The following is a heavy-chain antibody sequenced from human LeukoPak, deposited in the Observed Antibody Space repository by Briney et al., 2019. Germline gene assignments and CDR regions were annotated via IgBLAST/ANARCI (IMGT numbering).Heavy chain of an antibody. V-gene: IGHV1-2*02. D-gene: IGHD3-22*01. CDR1: GYTFTGYY. CDR3: ARAQPTQYYSDISDSHRGTFHI. J-gene: IGHJ3*02. Sequence: ASVKVSCKASGYTFTGYYMHWVRQAPGQGLEWMGWINPDSGGTNYAQKFQGRVTMTRDTSIRTAYMELSSLRSDDTAVYYCARAQPTQYYSDISDSHRGTFHIWGQGTMVTVSA. CDR2: INPDSGGT.